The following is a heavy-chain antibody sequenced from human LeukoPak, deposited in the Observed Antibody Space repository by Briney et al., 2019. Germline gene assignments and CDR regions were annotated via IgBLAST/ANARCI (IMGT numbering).Heavy chain of an antibody. CDR3: ARHSRLITTIHFDY. CDR1: GYSISSGYY. D-gene: IGHD3-22*01. V-gene: IGHV4-38-2*01. Sequence: PSETLSLTCAVSGYSISSGYYWGWIRQPPGKGLGWIGSIYHSGSTYYNPSLKSRVTISVDTSKNQLSLKLSSVTAADTAVYYCARHSRLITTIHFDYWGQGTLVTVSS. CDR2: IYHSGST. J-gene: IGHJ4*02.